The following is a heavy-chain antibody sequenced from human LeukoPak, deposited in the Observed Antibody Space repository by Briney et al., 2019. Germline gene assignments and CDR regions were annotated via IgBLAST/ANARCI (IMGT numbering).Heavy chain of an antibody. CDR1: GGTFSSYA. V-gene: IGHV1-69*05. CDR2: IIPIFGTA. CDR3: ARGRPDLTGGSYYYYYYMDV. D-gene: IGHD7-27*01. J-gene: IGHJ6*03. Sequence: GASVKVSCKASGGTFSSYAISWVRQAPGQGLEWMGGIIPIFGTANYAQKFQGRVTITTDESTSTAYMELSSLRSEDTAVYYCARGRPDLTGGSYYYYYYMDVWGKGTTVTVSS.